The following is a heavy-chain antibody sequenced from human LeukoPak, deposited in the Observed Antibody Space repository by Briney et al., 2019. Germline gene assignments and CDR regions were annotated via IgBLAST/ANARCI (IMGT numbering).Heavy chain of an antibody. Sequence: PSETLSLTCTVSGGSVSSGSYYWSWIRQPPGTGLEWIGYIYYSGSTNYNPSLKSRVTISVDTSKNQFSLKLSSVTAADTAVYYCARVGDGDLLDYWGQGTLVTVSS. CDR1: GGSVSSGSYY. V-gene: IGHV4-61*01. CDR3: ARVGDGDLLDY. D-gene: IGHD4-17*01. J-gene: IGHJ4*02. CDR2: IYYSGST.